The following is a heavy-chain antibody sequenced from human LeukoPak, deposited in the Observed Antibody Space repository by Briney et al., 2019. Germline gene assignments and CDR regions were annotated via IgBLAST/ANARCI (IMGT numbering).Heavy chain of an antibody. CDR2: INPNSGGP. Sequence: ASVTVSCKASGYTFTGYYMHWVRQAPGQGLEWMGWINPNSGGPNYAQKFQRRITMTRDTSISTAYMELSRLRSDDTAVYYCARDVATFDYWGQGTLVTVSS. CDR3: ARDVATFDY. J-gene: IGHJ4*02. CDR1: GYTFTGYY. V-gene: IGHV1-2*02. D-gene: IGHD5-12*01.